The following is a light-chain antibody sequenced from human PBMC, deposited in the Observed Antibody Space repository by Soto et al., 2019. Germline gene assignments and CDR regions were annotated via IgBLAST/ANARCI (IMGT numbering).Light chain of an antibody. CDR3: QQYSTYPLT. CDR2: DAS. CDR1: QDISNY. V-gene: IGKV1-33*01. Sequence: DIQMTQSPSSLSASVGDRVTITCQASQDISNYLNWYQQKPGKAPQILIYDASKLEPGVPSRLSGGGSGTEFTLTISSLQPDDFATYYCQQYSTYPLTFGGGTRVEIK. J-gene: IGKJ4*01.